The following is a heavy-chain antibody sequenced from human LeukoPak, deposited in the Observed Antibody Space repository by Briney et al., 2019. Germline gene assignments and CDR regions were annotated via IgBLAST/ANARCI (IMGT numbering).Heavy chain of an antibody. CDR1: GFSISNDW. J-gene: IGHJ4*02. V-gene: IGHV3-15*01. CDR2: VKSRSAGETT. CDR3: TLIQGWGSGSYYRDF. D-gene: IGHD3-10*01. Sequence: GGSLRLSCAASGFSISNDWMSWVRQAPGKGLEWVARVKSRSAGETTDYAAPVKGRFTISRDDSKNTLYLQMNSLKTVDTAVYYCTLIQGWGSGSYYRDFWGQGTLVTVSS.